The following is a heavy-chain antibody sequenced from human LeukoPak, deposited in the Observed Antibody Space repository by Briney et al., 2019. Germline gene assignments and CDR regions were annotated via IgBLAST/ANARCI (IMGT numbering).Heavy chain of an antibody. J-gene: IGHJ4*02. D-gene: IGHD3-22*01. CDR2: INSDGSST. CDR1: GFTFSSYW. V-gene: IGHV3-74*01. CDR3: ARDNYDSSTPYYFDY. Sequence: PGGSLRLSCAASGFTFSSYWMHWVRQAPGKGLVLVSRINSDGSSTSYADSVKGRFTISRDNAKNSLYLQMNSLRAEDTTVYYCARDNYDSSTPYYFDYWGQGTLVTVSS.